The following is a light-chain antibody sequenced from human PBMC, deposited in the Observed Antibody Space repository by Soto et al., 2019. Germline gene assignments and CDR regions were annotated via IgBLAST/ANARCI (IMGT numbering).Light chain of an antibody. J-gene: IGKJ5*01. CDR1: QGISSY. CDR3: QLDYNWPRT. Sequence: AIRLTQSPSSISTSTGYSVTITCRSSQGISSYLAWYQQKPGKAPKVLIYAASTLQSGVPSRFSGSGSGTDFTLTISCLQPEDFTVYYCQLDYNWPRTFCQGTRLAIK. V-gene: IGKV1-8*01. CDR2: AAS.